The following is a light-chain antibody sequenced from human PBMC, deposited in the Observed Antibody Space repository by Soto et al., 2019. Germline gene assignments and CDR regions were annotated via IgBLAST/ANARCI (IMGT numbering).Light chain of an antibody. CDR1: QSVSSN. CDR3: QQYNNWPPRYT. CDR2: GAS. V-gene: IGKV3-15*01. Sequence: EIVMTQSPATLSVSPGERATLSCRASQSVSSNLAWYQQKPGQAPRLLIYGASTRATGIPARFSGSGSGTEFTLTISSLQSKDFAVYYCQQYNNWPPRYTVGQGTKLEIK. J-gene: IGKJ2*01.